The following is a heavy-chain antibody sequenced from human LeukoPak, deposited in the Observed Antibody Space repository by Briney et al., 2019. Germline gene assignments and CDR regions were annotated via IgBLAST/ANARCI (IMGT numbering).Heavy chain of an antibody. V-gene: IGHV3-9*03. J-gene: IGHJ4*02. CDR1: GFTFDDYA. Sequence: PGGSLRLSCAASGFTFDDYAMHWVRQAPGKGLEWVSGISWNSGSIGYADSVKGRFTISRDNAKNSLYLQMNSLRAEDMALYYCAKAHLRGGWYATDYWGQGTLVTVSS. D-gene: IGHD6-19*01. CDR2: ISWNSGSI. CDR3: AKAHLRGGWYATDY.